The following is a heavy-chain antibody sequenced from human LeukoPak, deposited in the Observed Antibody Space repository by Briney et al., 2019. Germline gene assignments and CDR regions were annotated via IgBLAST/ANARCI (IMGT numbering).Heavy chain of an antibody. V-gene: IGHV3-30*02. CDR3: AKDGGAKTTVITYARGIYWYFDL. CDR1: GFTFSSYG. Sequence: GGSLRLSCAASGFTFSSYGMHWVRQAPGKGLEWVAFIRYDGNNKYYADSVKGRLTITRDNSKNTLYLQMNSLRAEDTAVYYCAKDGGAKTTVITYARGIYWYFDLWGRGTLVTVSS. CDR2: IRYDGNNK. J-gene: IGHJ2*01. D-gene: IGHD4-17*01.